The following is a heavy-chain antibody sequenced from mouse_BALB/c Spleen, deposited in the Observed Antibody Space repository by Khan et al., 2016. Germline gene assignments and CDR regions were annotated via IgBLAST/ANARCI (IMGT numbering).Heavy chain of an antibody. V-gene: IGHV7-3*02. CDR3: ARDTTGIFDY. J-gene: IGHJ2*01. D-gene: IGHD4-1*01. Sequence: EVELVEPGGGLVQPAGSLRLSCATSRFTHTDYYMSCVRQPLGKALVRLVFLVNKANGYTTEYSAPVKGRSTISRDNYQSILSLQMNTQRAESSASCYCARDTTGIFDYWGHGTTLTVSS. CDR2: LVNKANGYTT. CDR1: RFTHTDYY.